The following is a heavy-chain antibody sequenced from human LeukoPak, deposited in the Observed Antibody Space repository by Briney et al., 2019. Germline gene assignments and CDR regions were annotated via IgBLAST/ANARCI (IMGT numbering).Heavy chain of an antibody. J-gene: IGHJ4*02. V-gene: IGHV4-4*02. CDR3: ARIYYYDSSGSVFDY. Sequence: PSETLSLTCAVSGGSISSSNWWSWVRQPPGKGLEWIGEIYHSGSTNYNPSLKSRVTISVDTSKNQFSLKLSSVTAADTAVYYCARIYYYDSSGSVFDYWGQGTLVTVSS. CDR2: IYHSGST. CDR1: GGSISSSNW. D-gene: IGHD3-22*01.